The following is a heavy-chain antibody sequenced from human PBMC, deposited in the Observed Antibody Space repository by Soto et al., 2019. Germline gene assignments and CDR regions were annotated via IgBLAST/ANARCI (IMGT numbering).Heavy chain of an antibody. J-gene: IGHJ4*02. Sequence: QVQLVQSGAEVKKPGGSVKVACKASGYTFTNFGISWVRQAPGQGLEWMGWISAYNGNTNYAQKFQGRVTMTTDTSTSTVYMEVRSLRFDDTAVYYCARAGTPIDYWGQGTLVTVSS. V-gene: IGHV1-18*01. CDR3: ARAGTPIDY. D-gene: IGHD3-10*01. CDR2: ISAYNGNT. CDR1: GYTFTNFG.